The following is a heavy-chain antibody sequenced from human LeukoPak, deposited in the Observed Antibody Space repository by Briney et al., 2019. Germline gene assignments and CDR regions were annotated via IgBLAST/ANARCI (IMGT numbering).Heavy chain of an antibody. J-gene: IGHJ4*02. D-gene: IGHD3-10*01. V-gene: IGHV3-74*03. CDR2: INTDGSDR. CDR1: GYIFNRYW. Sequence: GGSLRLSCTGSGYIFNRYWMHWVRQAPGKGLVWVSRINTDGSDRKYADSVKGRFTISRDNAKNTLYLQMNSLRAEDTAVYYCAKDQRGYYYGSGSFYNPFYWGRGTLVTVSS. CDR3: AKDQRGYYYGSGSFYNPFY.